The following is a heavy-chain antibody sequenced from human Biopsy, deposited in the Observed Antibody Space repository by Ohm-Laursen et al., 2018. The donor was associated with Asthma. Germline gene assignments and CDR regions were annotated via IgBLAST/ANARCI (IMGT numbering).Heavy chain of an antibody. J-gene: IGHJ6*02. CDR2: ILTKFDIT. D-gene: IGHD6-19*01. CDR1: GGTFSNFA. CDR3: ARCQVGYSSGWSLLLKKIYYSGMDV. V-gene: IGHV1-69*13. Sequence: SVKVSCKVPGGTFSNFAISWVRQAPGHGLEWMGTILTKFDITSYAEKFQGRVTITADESTSTAYMEVTSLRSEDTAIYYCARCQVGYSSGWSLLLKKIYYSGMDVWGQGTAVTVSS.